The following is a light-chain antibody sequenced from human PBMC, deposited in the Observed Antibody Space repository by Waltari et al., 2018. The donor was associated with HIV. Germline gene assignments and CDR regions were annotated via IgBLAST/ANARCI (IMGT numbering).Light chain of an antibody. CDR3: GTWDGSLNIGV. J-gene: IGLJ2*01. CDR2: DTS. CDR1: GFDIANYY. Sequence: QPVLTQPPSRSAAAGQSVTIPCSDHGFDIANYYISWYQQLPRAAPKLLIYDTSERPSWIPDRFSGPKSDPSATLAITGLQTGDEAHYCCGTWDGSLNIGVFGEGTKLTVL. V-gene: IGLV1-51*01.